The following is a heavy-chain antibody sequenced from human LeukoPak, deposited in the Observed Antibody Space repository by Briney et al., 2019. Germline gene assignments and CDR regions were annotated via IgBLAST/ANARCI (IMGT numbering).Heavy chain of an antibody. D-gene: IGHD3-10*01. CDR3: ARARGSGSYYSFDY. CDR2: ISGGSLYT. J-gene: IGHJ4*02. V-gene: IGHV3-21*01. Sequence: GGSLRLSCAASGFTFSTYTMNWVRQAPGKGLEWVSSISGGSLYTYYADSVKGRFTISRDNAKNSLYLQMNSLRAEDTAVYYCARARGSGSYYSFDYWGQGTLVTVPS. CDR1: GFTFSTYT.